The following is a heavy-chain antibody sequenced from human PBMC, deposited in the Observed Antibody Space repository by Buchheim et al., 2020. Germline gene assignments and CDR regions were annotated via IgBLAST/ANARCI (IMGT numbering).Heavy chain of an antibody. D-gene: IGHD2-2*01. CDR3: ARLHCSTTSCYAEYYFDY. CDR1: GYSFSSYW. J-gene: IGHJ4*02. CDR2: IDPSDSYT. V-gene: IGHV5-10-1*01. Sequence: EVQLVQSGAEVKKPGESLRISCKGSGYSFSSYWIGWVRQMPGKGLEWMGRIDPSDSYTNYSPSFQGHVTISADTSISTAYPQWSSLKASDTAMYYCARLHCSTTSCYAEYYFDYWGQGTL.